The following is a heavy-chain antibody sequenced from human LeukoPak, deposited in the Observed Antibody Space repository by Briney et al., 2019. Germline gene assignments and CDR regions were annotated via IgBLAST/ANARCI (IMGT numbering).Heavy chain of an antibody. CDR2: IKNKADGGTA. J-gene: IGHJ4*02. D-gene: IGHD4-17*01. Sequence: RIKNKADGGTADYAAPVRGRFTISRDDSKSTLYLQMNNLKIEDTAVYYCTTDPGDYGIFWGRGTLVSVSS. CDR3: TTDPGDYGIF. V-gene: IGHV3-15*01.